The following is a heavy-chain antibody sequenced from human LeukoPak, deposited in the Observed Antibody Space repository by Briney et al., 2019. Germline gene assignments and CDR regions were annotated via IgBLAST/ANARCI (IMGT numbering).Heavy chain of an antibody. D-gene: IGHD3-10*01. V-gene: IGHV3-7*03. CDR2: IKQDGSEK. CDR3: ARDRLDARKVRGVMYY. Sequence: GGSLRLSCAASGFTFSSYWMSWVRQAPGKGLEWVANIKQDGSEKYYVDSVKGRFTISRDNAKNSLYLQMNSLRAEDTAVYYCARDRLDARKVRGVMYYWGQGTLVTVSS. J-gene: IGHJ4*02. CDR1: GFTFSSYW.